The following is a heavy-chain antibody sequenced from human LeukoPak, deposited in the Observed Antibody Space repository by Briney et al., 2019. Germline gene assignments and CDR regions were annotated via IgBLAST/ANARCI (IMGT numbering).Heavy chain of an antibody. Sequence: PSVTLSLTCTVSGGSISSYYWSWIRQPPGKGLEWIGYIYYSGSTNYNPSLKSRVTISVDTSKNQFSLKLSSVTAADTAVYYCARSPSRYYYDSSGYYRYFDYWGQGTLVTVSS. CDR1: GGSISSYY. CDR2: IYYSGST. CDR3: ARSPSRYYYDSSGYYRYFDY. D-gene: IGHD3-22*01. V-gene: IGHV4-59*01. J-gene: IGHJ4*02.